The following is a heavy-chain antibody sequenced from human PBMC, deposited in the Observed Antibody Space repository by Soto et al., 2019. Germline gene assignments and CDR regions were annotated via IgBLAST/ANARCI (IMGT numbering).Heavy chain of an antibody. D-gene: IGHD2-21*02. J-gene: IGHJ4*02. CDR2: ISGSGGST. Sequence: PGGSLRLSCAASGFTFSSYAMSWVRQAPGKGLEWVSAISGSGGSTYYADSVKGRFAISRDNSKNTLYLQMYSLRAEDTAVYYCAKDSTVVTPYYFDYWGQGALVTVSS. V-gene: IGHV3-23*01. CDR1: GFTFSSYA. CDR3: AKDSTVVTPYYFDY.